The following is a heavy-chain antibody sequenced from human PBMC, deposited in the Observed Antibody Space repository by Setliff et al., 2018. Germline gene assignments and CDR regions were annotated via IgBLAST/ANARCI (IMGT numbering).Heavy chain of an antibody. V-gene: IGHV1-46*01. CDR2: INPGGGSA. CDR3: ARGGMAAANRKGVFEY. D-gene: IGHD6-13*01. J-gene: IGHJ4*02. CDR1: GGTFGGYA. Sequence: ASVKVSCKASGGTFGGYAFSWVRQAPGQGLEWMGIINPGGGSASYAEKFQGRVTMTRDTSTSTFYMEVNILRSDDTAVYYCARGGMAAANRKGVFEYWGQGTLVTVSS.